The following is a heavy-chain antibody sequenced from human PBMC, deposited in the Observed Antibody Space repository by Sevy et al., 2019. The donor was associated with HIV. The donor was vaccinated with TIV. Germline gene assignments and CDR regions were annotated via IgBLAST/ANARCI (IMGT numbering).Heavy chain of an antibody. CDR1: GYSFTNYA. V-gene: IGHV1-3*04. J-gene: IGHJ4*02. CDR2: IKTDNGNT. Sequence: ASVKVSCKASGYSFTNYAIHWVRQAPGQCLEWMGWIKTDNGNTKYSQRFQGRVTITRDTSATTAYMEMSSLRYDDTALYFCARGKGGIFGVVVGQFDSWGQGTLVTVSS. D-gene: IGHD3-3*01. CDR3: ARGKGGIFGVVVGQFDS.